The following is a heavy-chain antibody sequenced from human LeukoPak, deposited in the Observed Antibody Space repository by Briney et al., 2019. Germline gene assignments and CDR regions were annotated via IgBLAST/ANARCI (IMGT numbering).Heavy chain of an antibody. V-gene: IGHV3-23*01. CDR1: GFTFSNFP. Sequence: GGSLRLSCTASGFTFSNFPMSWVRQAPGKGLEWVSAISGSGDTTYYADSVKGRFTISRDNSKSTLYLQMNSLRAEDTALYYCEKDRGYWGQGTLVTVSS. CDR2: ISGSGDTT. CDR3: EKDRGY. J-gene: IGHJ4*02.